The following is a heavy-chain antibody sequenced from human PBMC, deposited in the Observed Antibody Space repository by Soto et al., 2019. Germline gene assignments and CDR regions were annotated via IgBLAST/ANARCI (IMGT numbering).Heavy chain of an antibody. J-gene: IGHJ3*02. V-gene: IGHV1-46*03. CDR1: GYTFTSYY. CDR2: INPSGGNT. D-gene: IGHD2-2*01. Sequence: ASVKVSCKASGYTFTSYYMHWVRQAPGQGLEWMGIINPSGGNTSNAQKFQGRVTMTRDTATSTVYVERSIMRAEDTVLYYWARDSGRVTAANDAFDIWGQGTMVTVSS. CDR3: ARDSGRVTAANDAFDI.